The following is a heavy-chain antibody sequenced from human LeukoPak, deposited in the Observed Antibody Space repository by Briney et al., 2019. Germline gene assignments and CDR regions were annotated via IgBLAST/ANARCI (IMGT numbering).Heavy chain of an antibody. D-gene: IGHD2-2*02. Sequence: ASETLSLTCAVYGGSFSGYYWSWIRQPPGKGLEWIGEINHSGSTNYNPSLKSRVTISVDTSKNQFSLKLSSVTAADTAAYYCARGGYCSSTSCYTYNWFDPWGQGTLVTVSS. V-gene: IGHV4-34*01. J-gene: IGHJ5*02. CDR3: ARGGYCSSTSCYTYNWFDP. CDR2: INHSGST. CDR1: GGSFSGYY.